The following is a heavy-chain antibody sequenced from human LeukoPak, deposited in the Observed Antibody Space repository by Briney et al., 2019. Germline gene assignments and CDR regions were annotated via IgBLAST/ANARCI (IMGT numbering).Heavy chain of an antibody. J-gene: IGHJ4*02. Sequence: GGSLRLSCAASGFTFSSYGMHWVRQAPGKGLEWVAVISYDGSNKYYADSVKGRFTISRDNSKNTLYLQMNSLRAEDTAVYYCASSWAYFDSWGQGSLVTVSS. CDR1: GFTFSSYG. CDR2: ISYDGSNK. CDR3: ASSWAYFDS. D-gene: IGHD6-13*01. V-gene: IGHV3-30*03.